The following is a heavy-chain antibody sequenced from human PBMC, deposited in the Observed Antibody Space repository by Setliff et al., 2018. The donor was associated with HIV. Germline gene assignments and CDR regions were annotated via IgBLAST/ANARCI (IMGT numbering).Heavy chain of an antibody. D-gene: IGHD5-18*01. V-gene: IGHV3-48*04. CDR2: ITGAGSGI. Sequence: GGSLRLSCTASGFTLSSYSMHWVRQAPGKGLEWVSYITGAGSGIDYADSVKGRFTISRDNAKNSLFLQMNNLTVDDTAVYYCARGYSYAYRIDYWGQGTLVTVS. J-gene: IGHJ4*02. CDR3: ARGYSYAYRIDY. CDR1: GFTLSSYS.